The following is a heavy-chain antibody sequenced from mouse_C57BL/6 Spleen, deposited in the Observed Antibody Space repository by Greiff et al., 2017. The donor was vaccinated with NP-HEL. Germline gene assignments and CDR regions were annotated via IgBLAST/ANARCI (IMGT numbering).Heavy chain of an antibody. CDR2: ISDGGSYT. V-gene: IGHV5-4*01. J-gene: IGHJ1*03. D-gene: IGHD2-1*01. Sequence: EVKLMESGGGLVKPGGSLKLSCAASGFTFSSYAMSWVRQTPEKRLEWVATISDGGSYTYYPDNVKGRFTISRDNAKNNLYLQMSHLKSEDTAMYYCARDIHYGNYWYFDVWGTGTTVTVSS. CDR3: ARDIHYGNYWYFDV. CDR1: GFTFSSYA.